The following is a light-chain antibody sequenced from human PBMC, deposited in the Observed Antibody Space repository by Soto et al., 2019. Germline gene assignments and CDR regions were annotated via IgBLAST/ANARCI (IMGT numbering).Light chain of an antibody. CDR2: DTS. J-gene: IGLJ3*02. CDR3: LLSYTGTWV. CDR1: TGAVTTDHY. V-gene: IGLV7-46*01. Sequence: QAVVTQEPSLTVSPGGTVTLTCGSNTGAVTTDHYPYWFQQKPGQAPRTLIWDTSNKHSWTPARFSGSLLGGQAALTLSGAQPEGEAEYSCLLSYTGTWVFGGGTKLTVL.